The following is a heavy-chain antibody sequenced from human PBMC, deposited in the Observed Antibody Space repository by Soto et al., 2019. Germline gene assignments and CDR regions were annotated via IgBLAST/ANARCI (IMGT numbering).Heavy chain of an antibody. CDR2: ISGSSGVS. Sequence: EVQLLESGGDLVQPGGSLRLSCAASGFTFSTSGMTWVRLAPGKGLEWVSSISGSSGVSHYADSVKGRFSISRDNSKNTLYLQMSSLRAEDTALYYCARGGNTWTYYEYWGQGTLVTVSS. CDR1: GFTFSTSG. CDR3: ARGGNTWTYYEY. V-gene: IGHV3-23*01. J-gene: IGHJ4*02. D-gene: IGHD3-3*01.